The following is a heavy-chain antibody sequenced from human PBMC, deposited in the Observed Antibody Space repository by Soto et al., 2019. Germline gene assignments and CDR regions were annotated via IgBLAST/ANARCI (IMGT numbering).Heavy chain of an antibody. V-gene: IGHV3-11*01. J-gene: IGHJ4*02. Sequence: GGSLRLSCAASGFAFSDYYMTWIRQAPGKGLEWVSYISSSGTTKYYADSVKGRFTISRDNAKNSLYLQMNSLRAEDTAVYYCARDSRSCSGGSCYSNYFDSWGQGALVTVSS. D-gene: IGHD2-15*01. CDR3: ARDSRSCSGGSCYSNYFDS. CDR1: GFAFSDYY. CDR2: ISSSGTTK.